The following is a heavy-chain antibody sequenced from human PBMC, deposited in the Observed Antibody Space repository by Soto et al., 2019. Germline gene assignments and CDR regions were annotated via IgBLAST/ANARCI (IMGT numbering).Heavy chain of an antibody. Sequence: SETLSLTCTVSGGSISNYYWSWIRQPPGKGLDWIGYIYYSGSTSYNPSLKSRVTMSVDTSKNQFSLKLSSVTAADTAVYYCARRDCTSTTCWLVYWGLGTPVTVSS. CDR1: GGSISNYY. V-gene: IGHV4-59*08. D-gene: IGHD2-2*01. J-gene: IGHJ4*02. CDR3: ARRDCTSTTCWLVY. CDR2: IYYSGST.